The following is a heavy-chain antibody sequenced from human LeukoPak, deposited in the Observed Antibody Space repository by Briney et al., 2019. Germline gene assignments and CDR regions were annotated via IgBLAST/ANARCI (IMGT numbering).Heavy chain of an antibody. CDR1: GGSISSGDYY. D-gene: IGHD1-20*01. J-gene: IGHJ4*02. V-gene: IGHV4-30-4*01. Sequence: ASETLSLTCTVSGGSISSGDYYWSWIRQPPGKGLEWIGYIYYSGSTYYNPSLKSRVTISVDTSKNQFSLKLSSVTAADTAVYYCARLGGLSGRIAYWGQGTLVTVSS. CDR3: ARLGGLSGRIAY. CDR2: IYYSGST.